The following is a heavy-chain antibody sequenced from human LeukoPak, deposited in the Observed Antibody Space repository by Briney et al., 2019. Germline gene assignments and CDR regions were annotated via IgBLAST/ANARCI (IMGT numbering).Heavy chain of an antibody. CDR2: ISYDGSNK. CDR1: GFTFSSYA. CDR3: ARGDDYGDSGSGWYFDL. Sequence: GGSLRLSCAASGFTFSSYAMHWVRQAPGKGPEGVAVISYDGSNKYYADSVKGRVTMSRDNSKDTLSLQVNSMSAEDTAVPYCARGDDYGDSGSGWYFDLCGRGTLVTVSS. V-gene: IGHV3-30-3*01. J-gene: IGHJ2*01. D-gene: IGHD4-17*01.